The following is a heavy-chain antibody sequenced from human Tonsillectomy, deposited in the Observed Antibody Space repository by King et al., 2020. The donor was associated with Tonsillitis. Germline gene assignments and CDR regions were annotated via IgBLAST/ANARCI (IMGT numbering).Heavy chain of an antibody. Sequence: GQLVQSGAEVKKPGASVKVSCKAFEYTFTDYYIHWVRHAPGQGLEWMGWINSNTGDTNYAQKFQGRGTMTRDTSITTAYMELNWLRSDDTAVYYCARDALAPGNAFDIWGQGTVVTVSS. CDR3: ARDALAPGNAFDI. D-gene: IGHD3-10*01. V-gene: IGHV1-2*02. CDR2: INSNTGDT. J-gene: IGHJ3*02. CDR1: EYTFTDYY.